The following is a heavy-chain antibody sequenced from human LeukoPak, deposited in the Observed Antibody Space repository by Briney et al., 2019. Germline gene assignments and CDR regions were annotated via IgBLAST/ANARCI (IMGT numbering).Heavy chain of an antibody. CDR2: IYYSGST. CDR3: ASGEWLLEVGYYFDY. Sequence: PSETLSLTCTVSGGSISSSSYYWGWIRQPPGKGLEWIGSIYYSGSTYYNPSLKSRVTISVDTSKNQFSLKLSSVTAADTAVYYCASGEWLLEVGYYFDYWGQGTLVTVSS. J-gene: IGHJ4*02. V-gene: IGHV4-39*01. CDR1: GGSISSSSYY. D-gene: IGHD3-3*01.